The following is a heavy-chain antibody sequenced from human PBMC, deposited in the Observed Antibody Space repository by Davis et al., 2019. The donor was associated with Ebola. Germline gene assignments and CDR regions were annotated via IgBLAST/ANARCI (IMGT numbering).Heavy chain of an antibody. CDR3: ARGSAGHFYL. V-gene: IGHV4-59*01. CDR2: IYYSGST. D-gene: IGHD6-13*01. J-gene: IGHJ2*01. Sequence: MPSEPLSLTCTVSGGSISSYYWSWIRQPPGKGLEWIGYIYYSGSTNYNPTLKSRVTISVDTSKNHFSLKLSSASAADTAMYYCARGSAGHFYLWGRGTLVTVSS. CDR1: GGSISSYY.